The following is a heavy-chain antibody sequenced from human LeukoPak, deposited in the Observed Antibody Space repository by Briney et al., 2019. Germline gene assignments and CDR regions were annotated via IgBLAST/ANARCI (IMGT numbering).Heavy chain of an antibody. CDR2: IYYSGGI. V-gene: IGHV4-28*05. CDR1: DYSISTSNY. CDR3: ARKTTAGPTKAAFDI. Sequence: SDTLSHTCSVSDYSISTSNYWAWIRQPPGRGLEWIGHIYYSGGIYYNPSLKSRVTMSVDTSRNQFSLKLSSVTAVDTAVYYCARKTTAGPTKAAFDIWGQGTMVAVST. J-gene: IGHJ3*02. D-gene: IGHD2-21*02.